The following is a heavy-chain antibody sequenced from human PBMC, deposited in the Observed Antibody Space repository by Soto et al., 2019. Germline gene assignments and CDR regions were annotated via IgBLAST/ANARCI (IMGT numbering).Heavy chain of an antibody. Sequence: QVQLVESGGGVVQPGRSLRLSCAASGFTFSSYAMHWVRQAPGKGLEWVAVISYDGSNKYYADSVKGRFTISRDNSKNTLYLQMNSLRAEDTAVYYCAREDGSDSLGDWGQGTLVTVSS. CDR3: AREDGSDSLGD. CDR2: ISYDGSNK. V-gene: IGHV3-30-3*01. D-gene: IGHD1-26*01. J-gene: IGHJ4*02. CDR1: GFTFSSYA.